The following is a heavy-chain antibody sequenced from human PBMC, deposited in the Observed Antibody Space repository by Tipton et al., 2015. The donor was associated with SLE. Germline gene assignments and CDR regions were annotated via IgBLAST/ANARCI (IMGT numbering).Heavy chain of an antibody. D-gene: IGHD3-22*01. V-gene: IGHV3-7*01. CDR1: GFTFRSYW. CDR3: ASGMGYDSSGYYPYYFDY. J-gene: IGHJ4*02. Sequence: SLRLSCAASGFTFRSYWMSWVRQAPGKGLEWVANIDQDGGEIKYVDSVKGRFTISRDNARNSVDLQMNSLRVDDAAVYYCASGMGYDSSGYYPYYFDYWGQGTLVTVSS. CDR2: IDQDGGEI.